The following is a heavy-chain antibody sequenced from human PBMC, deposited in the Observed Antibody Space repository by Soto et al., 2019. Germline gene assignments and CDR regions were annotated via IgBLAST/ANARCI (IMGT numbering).Heavy chain of an antibody. J-gene: IGHJ6*02. Sequence: SQTLSLTCAISGDSVSSNSAAWNWIRQSPSRGLEWLGRTYYRSKWYNDYAVSVKGRITINPDTSKNQFSLQLDSVTPEDTAVYYCARSYSSTWMRYYYGMDVWGQGTTVTVSS. D-gene: IGHD2-21*01. V-gene: IGHV6-1*01. CDR1: GDSVSSNSAA. CDR2: TYYRSKWYN. CDR3: ARSYSSTWMRYYYGMDV.